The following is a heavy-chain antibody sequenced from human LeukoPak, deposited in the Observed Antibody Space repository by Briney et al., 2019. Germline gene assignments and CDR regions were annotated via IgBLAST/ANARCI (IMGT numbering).Heavy chain of an antibody. CDR1: GFTFSDHY. D-gene: IGHD3-3*01. J-gene: IGHJ4*02. CDR3: ARVSPPGVSGYHYFDY. CDR2: SRNKANSYTT. Sequence: GGSLRLSCAASGFTFSDHYMDWVRQAPGKGLEWVGRSRNKANSYTTEYAASVKGRFSISRDDSKNSVYLQMNSLKAEDTAVYYCARVSPPGVSGYHYFDYWGQGTLDTVSS. V-gene: IGHV3-72*01.